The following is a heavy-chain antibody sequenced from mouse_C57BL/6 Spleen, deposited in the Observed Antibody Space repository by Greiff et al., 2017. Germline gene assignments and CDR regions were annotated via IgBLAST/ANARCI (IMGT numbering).Heavy chain of an antibody. V-gene: IGHV2-5*01. J-gene: IGHJ4*01. D-gene: IGHD2-3*01. CDR3: AVYDGPSRAMYY. CDR2: LWRGGST. CDR1: GFSLPSYG. Sequence: QVKLQQSGPGLVPPSQSLSITCTVSGFSLPSYGVHWVRQSPGKGLEWLGVLWRGGSTDYNAAFMSRLSITKDNSKSQVFFKMNSLQADDTAIYYCAVYDGPSRAMYYWGQGTSVTVSS.